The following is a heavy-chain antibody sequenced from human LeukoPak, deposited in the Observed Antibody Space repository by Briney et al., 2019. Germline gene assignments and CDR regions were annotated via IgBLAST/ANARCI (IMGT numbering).Heavy chain of an antibody. V-gene: IGHV3-48*03. J-gene: IGHJ5*02. Sequence: GGSLRLSCAASGFTFSSYEMHWVRQAPGKGLEWVSYISSSGSTIYYADSVKGRFTISRDNSKNTLYLQMNSLRAEDTAVYYCAKDVSDYVWGSYRYTPWFDPWGQGTLVTLSS. CDR3: AKDVSDYVWGSYRYTPWFDP. CDR1: GFTFSSYE. CDR2: ISSSGSTI. D-gene: IGHD3-16*02.